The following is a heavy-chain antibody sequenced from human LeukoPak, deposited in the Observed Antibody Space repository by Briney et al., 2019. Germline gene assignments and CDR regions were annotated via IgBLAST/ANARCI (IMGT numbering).Heavy chain of an antibody. Sequence: PSETLSLTCTASGGSISSYYWSWIRQPPGKGMEWIGCIYYSGSTNYNPSLKSRVTISVDTSKNQFSLKLSSVTAADTAVYYCVSGSYVSDAFDIWGQGTMVTVSS. CDR2: IYYSGST. CDR1: GGSISSYY. D-gene: IGHD1-26*01. J-gene: IGHJ3*02. CDR3: VSGSYVSDAFDI. V-gene: IGHV4-59*01.